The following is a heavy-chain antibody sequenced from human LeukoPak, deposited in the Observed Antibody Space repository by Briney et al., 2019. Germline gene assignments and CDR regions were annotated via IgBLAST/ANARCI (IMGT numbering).Heavy chain of an antibody. CDR1: GGSINPYY. Sequence: SETLSLTCTVSGGSINPYYWSWIRQPPGKGLEWIGYIYYSGSTNYNPSLQSRVTISVDTSKNHFSLNLSSVTAADTAVYYCAREPGRRGGTNFEAFDIWGLGTMVTVSS. J-gene: IGHJ3*02. V-gene: IGHV4-59*01. CDR2: IYYSGST. D-gene: IGHD5-24*01. CDR3: AREPGRRGGTNFEAFDI.